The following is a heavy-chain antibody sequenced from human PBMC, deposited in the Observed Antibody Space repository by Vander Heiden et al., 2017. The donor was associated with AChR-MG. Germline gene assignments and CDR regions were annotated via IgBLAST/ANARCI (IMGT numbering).Heavy chain of an antibody. V-gene: IGHV1-18*01. D-gene: IGHD3-9*01. CDR3: AISNYDILTGYSPFDY. CDR2: ISAYNGNT. CDR1: GYTFTSYG. Sequence: QVQLVQSGAEVKKPGASVKVSCKASGYTFTSYGISWVRQAPGQGLEWMGWISAYNGNTNYAQKLQGRVTMTTDTSTSTAYMELRSLRSDDTAVYYCAISNYDILTGYSPFDYWGQGTLVTVSS. J-gene: IGHJ4*02.